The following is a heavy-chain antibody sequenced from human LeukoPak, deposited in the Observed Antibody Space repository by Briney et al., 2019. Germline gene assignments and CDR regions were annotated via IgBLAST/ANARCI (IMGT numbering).Heavy chain of an antibody. V-gene: IGHV4-34*01. J-gene: IGHJ4*02. D-gene: IGHD3-3*01. CDR3: ARSPPYDFWSGYYIGYYFDY. CDR1: GGSFSGYY. CDR2: INHSGST. Sequence: SETLSLTCAAYGGSFSGYYWSWIRQPPGKGLEWIGEINHSGSTNYNPSLKSRVTISVDTSKNQFSLKLSSVTAADTAVHYCARSPPYDFWSGYYIGYYFDYWGQGTLVTVSS.